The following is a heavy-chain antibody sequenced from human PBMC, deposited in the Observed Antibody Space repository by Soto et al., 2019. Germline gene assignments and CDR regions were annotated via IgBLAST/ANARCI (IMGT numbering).Heavy chain of an antibody. J-gene: IGHJ6*02. Sequence: GGSLRLSCAASGFTFDDYAMHWVRQAPGKGLEWVSGISWNSGSIGYADSVKGRFTISRDNAKNSLYLQMNSLRAEDTAWYYCAKDPMQSIAAAGTPYYYYYGMDVWGQGTTVTVAS. D-gene: IGHD6-13*01. CDR3: AKDPMQSIAAAGTPYYYYYGMDV. CDR1: GFTFDDYA. CDR2: ISWNSGSI. V-gene: IGHV3-9*01.